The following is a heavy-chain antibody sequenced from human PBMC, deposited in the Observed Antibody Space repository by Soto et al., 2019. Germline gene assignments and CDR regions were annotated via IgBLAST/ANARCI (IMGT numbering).Heavy chain of an antibody. J-gene: IGHJ6*02. V-gene: IGHV1-69*13. CDR1: GGTFSSYA. CDR3: AGIAYCGGDCYSGPRDYYYGMDV. CDR2: IIPIFGTA. D-gene: IGHD2-21*02. Sequence: AASVKVSCKASGGTFSSYAISWVRQAPGQGLEWMGGIIPIFGTANYAQKFQGRVTITADESTSTAYMELSSLRSEDTAVYYCAGIAYCGGDCYSGPRDYYYGMDVCGQGTTVTVSS.